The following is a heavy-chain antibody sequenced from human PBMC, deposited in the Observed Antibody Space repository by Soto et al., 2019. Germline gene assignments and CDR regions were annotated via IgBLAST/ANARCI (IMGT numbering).Heavy chain of an antibody. V-gene: IGHV6-1*01. CDR2: TYYRSKWYN. CDR3: AREANGMMAVAGQNWFDP. CDR1: GDSVSSNSAA. J-gene: IGHJ5*02. Sequence: PSQTLSLTCAISGDSVSSNSAAWNWIRQSPSRGLEWLGRTYYRSKWYNDYAVSVKSRITINPDTSKNKFSLQLNSVTPEDTAVYSCAREANGMMAVAGQNWFDPWGQGTLVTVSS. D-gene: IGHD6-19*01.